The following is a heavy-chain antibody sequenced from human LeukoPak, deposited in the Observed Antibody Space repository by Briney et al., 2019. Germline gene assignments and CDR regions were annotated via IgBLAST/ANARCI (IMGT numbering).Heavy chain of an antibody. CDR1: GFTFSDYY. CDR3: ARDSYDFWSGYPYYYYYMDV. V-gene: IGHV3-11*04. D-gene: IGHD3-3*01. CDR2: ISSSGSTI. Sequence: PGGSLRLSCAASGFTFSDYYMSWIRQAPGKGLEWVSYISSSGSTIYYADSVKGRFTISRDNAKNSPYLQMNSLRAEDTAVYYCARDSYDFWSGYPYYYYYMDVWGKGTTVTVSS. J-gene: IGHJ6*03.